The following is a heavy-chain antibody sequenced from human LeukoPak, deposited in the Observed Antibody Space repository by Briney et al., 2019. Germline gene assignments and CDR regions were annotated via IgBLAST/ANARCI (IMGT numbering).Heavy chain of an antibody. CDR2: IIPIFGTA. Sequence: ASVKVSCKASGGTFSSYAISWVRQAPGQGLEWMGGIIPIFGTANYAQKFQGRVTITADESTSTAYMERSSLRSDDTAVYYCARQAVNYYYYGMDVWGQGTTVTVSS. CDR3: ARQAVNYYYYGMDV. D-gene: IGHD4-11*01. CDR1: GGTFSSYA. V-gene: IGHV1-69*13. J-gene: IGHJ6*02.